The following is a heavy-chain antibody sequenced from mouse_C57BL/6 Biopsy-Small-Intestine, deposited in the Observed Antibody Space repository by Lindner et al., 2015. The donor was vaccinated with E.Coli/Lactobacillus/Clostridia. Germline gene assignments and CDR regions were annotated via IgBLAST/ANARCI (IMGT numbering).Heavy chain of an antibody. D-gene: IGHD3-2*02. CDR1: GYRFTDYE. CDR2: IYPYNGLS. Sequence: VQLQESGTELVRPGASVTLSCKASGYRFTDYEMHWVKQTPVHGLEWIGYIYPYNGLSSYNQKFKGKATLTVDKSSSTAYMELRSLTSEDSAVYYCARSEGSSGFFDYWGQGTTLTVSS. J-gene: IGHJ2*01. V-gene: IGHV1-15*01. CDR3: ARSEGSSGFFDY.